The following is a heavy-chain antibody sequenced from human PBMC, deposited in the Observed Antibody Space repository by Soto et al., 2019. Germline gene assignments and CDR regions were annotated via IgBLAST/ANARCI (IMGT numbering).Heavy chain of an antibody. CDR2: ISWDGATA. Sequence: PVGSLRLSCAASGFTFHDFTMHWVRQAPGKGLEWVSLISWDGATAYYADSVKGRFTVSRDNNKNSVYLQMNSLRVEDTALYYCVKDGPSGRWLEFYFDFWGQGTQVTVSS. CDR1: GFTFHDFT. CDR3: VKDGPSGRWLEFYFDF. V-gene: IGHV3-43*01. J-gene: IGHJ4*02. D-gene: IGHD5-12*01.